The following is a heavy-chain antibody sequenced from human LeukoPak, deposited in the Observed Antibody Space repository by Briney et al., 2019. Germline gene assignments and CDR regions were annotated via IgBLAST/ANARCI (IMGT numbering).Heavy chain of an antibody. D-gene: IGHD2-15*01. CDR2: INHSGST. J-gene: IGHJ4*02. V-gene: IGHV4-34*01. CDR1: GGSFSGYY. CDR3: ARHIQYGYCSGGNCFHYFDY. Sequence: SETLSLTCAVYGGSFSGYYWSWIRQPPGKGLEWIGEINHSGSTNYNPSLKSRVTISVDTSKNQFSLKLSSVTAADTAVYFCARHIQYGYCSGGNCFHYFDYWGQGTLVTVSS.